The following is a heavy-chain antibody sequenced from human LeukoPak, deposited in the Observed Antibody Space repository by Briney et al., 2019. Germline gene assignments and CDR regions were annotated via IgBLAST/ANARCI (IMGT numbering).Heavy chain of an antibody. J-gene: IGHJ4*02. V-gene: IGHV3-23*01. CDR2: IDSSGDRT. CDR1: GFTFTSYP. D-gene: IGHD5-18*01. Sequence: GGSLRLSCAASGFTFTSYPMNWVRQAPGKGLEWVSTIDSSGDRTHYADSVKGRFTISRDSSKNTVYLQMDSLRVEDTAIYYCAKEQFGSTCMDTFDYWGQGTLVIVSS. CDR3: AKEQFGSTCMDTFDY.